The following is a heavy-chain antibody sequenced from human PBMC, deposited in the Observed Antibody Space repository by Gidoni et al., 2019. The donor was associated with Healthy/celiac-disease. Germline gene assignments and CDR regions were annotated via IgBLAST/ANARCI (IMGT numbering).Heavy chain of an antibody. D-gene: IGHD3-22*01. CDR3: AKDWGLVWGYYDSSGPSDY. J-gene: IGHJ4*02. V-gene: IGHV3-23*01. Sequence: YAMSWVRQAPGKGLEWVPAISGSGGSTYYADSVKGRFTISRDNSKNTLYLQMNSLRAEDTAVYYCAKDWGLVWGYYDSSGPSDYWGQGTLVTVSS. CDR1: YA. CDR2: ISGSGGST.